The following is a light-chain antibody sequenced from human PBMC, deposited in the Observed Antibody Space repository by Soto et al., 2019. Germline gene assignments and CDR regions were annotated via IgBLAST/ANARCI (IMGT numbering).Light chain of an antibody. V-gene: IGLV1-40*01. Sequence: QAVVTQPPSVSGAPGQRVTISCTGSSSNIGAGYDVQWYQQLPGTAPKLLIYAHSNRPSGVPDRFSGSKSGTSASLAITGLQAEDEADYYCQSYDSSLSGWVFGGGTKLTVL. J-gene: IGLJ2*01. CDR2: AHS. CDR3: QSYDSSLSGWV. CDR1: SSNIGAGYD.